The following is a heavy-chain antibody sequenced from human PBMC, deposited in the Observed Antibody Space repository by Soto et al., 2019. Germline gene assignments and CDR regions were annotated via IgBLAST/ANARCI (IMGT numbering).Heavy chain of an antibody. D-gene: IGHD5-12*01. CDR2: ISAYNGNT. J-gene: IGHJ4*02. Sequence: GALVKVSCKASGYTFTSYGISWVRQAPGQGLEWMGWISAYNGNTNYAQKLQGRVTMTTDTSTSTAYMELRSLRSDDTAVYYCARERDGYPAEIDFDYWGQGTLVTVSS. V-gene: IGHV1-18*04. CDR1: GYTFTSYG. CDR3: ARERDGYPAEIDFDY.